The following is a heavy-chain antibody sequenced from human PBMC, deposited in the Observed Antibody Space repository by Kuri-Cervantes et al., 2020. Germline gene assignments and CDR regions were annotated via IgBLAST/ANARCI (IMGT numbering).Heavy chain of an antibody. V-gene: IGHV3-30*02. CDR1: GFTFSSYS. Sequence: GESLKISCAASGFTFSSYSMNWARQAPGKGLEWVAFIRYDGSNKYYADSVKGRFTISRDNSKNTLYLQMNSLRAEDTAVYYCANEYYYDSSGYYPGYWGQGTLVTVSS. CDR2: IRYDGSNK. D-gene: IGHD3-22*01. CDR3: ANEYYYDSSGYYPGY. J-gene: IGHJ4*02.